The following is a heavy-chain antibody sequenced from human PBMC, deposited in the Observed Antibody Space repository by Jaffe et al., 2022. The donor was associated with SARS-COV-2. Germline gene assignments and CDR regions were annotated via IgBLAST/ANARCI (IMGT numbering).Heavy chain of an antibody. CDR2: IFQSGST. D-gene: IGHD3-10*01. CDR1: GDSISSGNW. V-gene: IGHV4-4*02. J-gene: IGHJ4*02. CDR3: ARGGVGVSQTLDY. Sequence: QVQLQESGPGLVTPSGTLSLTCAVSGDSISSGNWWSWVRQPPGRGLEWIGEIFQSGSTNYNPSLKSRVTISVDKSKNQFSLVLRSVTAADTAVYYCARGGVGVSQTLDYWGQGTLVTVSS.